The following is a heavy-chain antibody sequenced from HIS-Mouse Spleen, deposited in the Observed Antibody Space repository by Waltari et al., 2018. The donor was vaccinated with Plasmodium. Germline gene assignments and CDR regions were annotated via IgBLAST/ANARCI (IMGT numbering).Heavy chain of an antibody. V-gene: IGHV3-66*01. CDR3: ATPRVGGSYFDY. Sequence: EVQLVESGGGLVQPGGSLRLSCAASGFPVSRNYVSWVRQAPGKGLEWVSVIYSGGSTYYADSVKGRFTISRDNSKNTLYLQMNSLRAEDTAVYYCATPRVGGSYFDYWGQGTLVTVSS. D-gene: IGHD1-26*01. CDR2: IYSGGST. J-gene: IGHJ4*02. CDR1: GFPVSRNY.